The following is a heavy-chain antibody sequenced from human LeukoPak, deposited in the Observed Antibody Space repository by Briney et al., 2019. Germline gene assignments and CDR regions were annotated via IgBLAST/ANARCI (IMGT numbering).Heavy chain of an antibody. V-gene: IGHV4-39*01. J-gene: IGHJ5*02. D-gene: IGHD1-26*01. CDR2: IYYSGIT. Sequence: SETLSLTCTVSGGSISSSSYYWGWIRQPPGKGLEWIGSIYYSGITYYNPSLKSRVTISVDTSKNQFSLKLSSVTAADTAVYYCARSGSYSFWFDPWGQGTLVTVSS. CDR1: GGSISSSSYY. CDR3: ARSGSYSFWFDP.